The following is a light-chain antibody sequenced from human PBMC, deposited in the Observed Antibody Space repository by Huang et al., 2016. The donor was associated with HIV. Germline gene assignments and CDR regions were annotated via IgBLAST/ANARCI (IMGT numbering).Light chain of an antibody. CDR1: QSVSSD. V-gene: IGKV3-11*01. J-gene: IGKJ1*01. Sequence: EIVLTQSPATLSVSPGERATLFCRAGQSVSSDLAWYQQKPGQAPRLLIYDASNRATGIPARFSGSGSGTDFSLTISSLEPEDFAVYYCQQRSNWPRTFGQGTKVEIK. CDR2: DAS. CDR3: QQRSNWPRT.